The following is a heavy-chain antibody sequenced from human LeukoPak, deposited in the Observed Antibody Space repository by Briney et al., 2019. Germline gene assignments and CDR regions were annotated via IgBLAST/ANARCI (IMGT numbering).Heavy chain of an antibody. CDR2: INPNSGGT. D-gene: IGHD3-22*01. Sequence: VASVTVSCKASGYTFTGYYMHWVRQAPGQGLEWMGWINPNSGGTNYAQKFQGRVTMTRDTSISTAYMELSSLRSEDTAVYYCARGVLYDSSGYGFDYWGQGTLVTVSS. CDR1: GYTFTGYY. V-gene: IGHV1-2*02. CDR3: ARGVLYDSSGYGFDY. J-gene: IGHJ4*02.